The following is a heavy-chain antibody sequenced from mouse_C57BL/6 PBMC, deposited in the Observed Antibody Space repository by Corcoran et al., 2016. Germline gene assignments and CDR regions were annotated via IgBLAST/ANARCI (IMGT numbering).Heavy chain of an antibody. V-gene: IGHV14-2*01. J-gene: IGHJ4*01. CDR1: GFNIKDYY. CDR2: IDPEHGET. Sequence: EVQLQQSGAELVKPGASVKLSCTASGFNIKDYYMHLVKQRTEQGLEWIGRIDPEHGETKFAPKFQGKATIIADTSSNTAYLQLSSLTSEDTAVYYCARGVPYYAMDYWGQGTSVTVSS. CDR3: ARGVPYYAMDY.